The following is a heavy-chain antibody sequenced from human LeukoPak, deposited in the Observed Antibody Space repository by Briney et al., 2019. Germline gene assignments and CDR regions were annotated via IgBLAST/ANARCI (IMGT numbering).Heavy chain of an antibody. V-gene: IGHV4-59*11. CDR3: ARGGRNYGDPPYYYYGMDV. J-gene: IGHJ6*02. CDR2: VHYTGGT. Sequence: KPSETLSLTCTVSGDSISGHYWSWIRQPPGKGLEWIGYVHYTGGTNHNPSLKSRFNISIETSKNQFSLRLNSVTAADTAVYYCARGGRNYGDPPYYYYGMDVWGQGTTVTVSS. D-gene: IGHD4-17*01. CDR1: GDSISGHY.